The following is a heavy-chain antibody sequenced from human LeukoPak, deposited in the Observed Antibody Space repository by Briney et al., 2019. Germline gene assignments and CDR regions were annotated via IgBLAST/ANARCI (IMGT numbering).Heavy chain of an antibody. Sequence: ASVKVSCKASGYTFTSYGISWVRQAPGQGLEWMGWISAYNGNTNYAQKLQGRVTMTTDTSTSTAYMELRSLRSDDTAVYYRATRFTSSSSRIDAFDIWGQGAMVTVSS. J-gene: IGHJ3*02. V-gene: IGHV1-18*01. CDR2: ISAYNGNT. D-gene: IGHD6-6*01. CDR1: GYTFTSYG. CDR3: ATRFTSSSSRIDAFDI.